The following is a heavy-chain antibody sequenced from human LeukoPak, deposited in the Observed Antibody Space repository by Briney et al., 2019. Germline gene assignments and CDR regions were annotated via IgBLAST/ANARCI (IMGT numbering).Heavy chain of an antibody. J-gene: IGHJ4*02. D-gene: IGHD2-2*01. CDR3: ATCIIVVVPAAINDYFDY. V-gene: IGHV3-21*01. CDR1: GFTFSSYS. Sequence: PGGSLRLSCAASGFTFSSYSMNLVRQAPGKGLEWVSSISSSSSYIYYADSVKGRFTISRDNAKNSLYLQMNSLRAEDTAVYYCATCIIVVVPAAINDYFDYWGQGTLVTVSS. CDR2: ISSSSSYI.